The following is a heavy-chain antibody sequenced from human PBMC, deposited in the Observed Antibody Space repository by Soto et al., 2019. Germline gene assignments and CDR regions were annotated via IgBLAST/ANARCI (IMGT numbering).Heavy chain of an antibody. V-gene: IGHV4-59*01. CDR1: GGSISSYY. CDR2: IYYSGST. CDR3: ARVRYSSGWSQHNLLAP. D-gene: IGHD6-19*01. J-gene: IGHJ5*02. Sequence: SETLSLTCTVSGGSISSYYWSWIRQPPGKGLEWIGYIYYSGSTNYNPSLKSRVTISVDTPKNQFSLKLSSVTAADTAVYYCARVRYSSGWSQHNLLAPCGQGTLVPVSS.